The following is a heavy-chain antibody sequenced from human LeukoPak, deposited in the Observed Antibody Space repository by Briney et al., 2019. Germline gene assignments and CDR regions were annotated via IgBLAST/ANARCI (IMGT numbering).Heavy chain of an antibody. CDR2: IYYSGST. J-gene: IGHJ4*02. CDR3: ASRSSGWYFDY. V-gene: IGHV4-39*01. D-gene: IGHD6-19*01. Sequence: SETLSLTCTVSDGSISSSSYYWGWIRQPPGKGLEWIGSIYYSGSTYYNPSLKSRVTISVDTSKNQFSLKLSSVTAADTAVYYCASRSSGWYFDYWGQGTLVTVSS. CDR1: DGSISSSSYY.